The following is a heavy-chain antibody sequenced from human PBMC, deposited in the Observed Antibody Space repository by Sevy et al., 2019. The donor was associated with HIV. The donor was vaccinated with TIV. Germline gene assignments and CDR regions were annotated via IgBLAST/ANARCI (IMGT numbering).Heavy chain of an antibody. Sequence: GGSLRLSCVASGFTFGNYDMHWVRQAKGKGLEWVSAIGLAGDTYYPGSVKGRFTISREKDKKSLYLQMNSLRAGDTAVYYCARAWRDRWYFDLWGRCTLVTVSS. CDR2: IGLAGDT. J-gene: IGHJ2*01. V-gene: IGHV3-13*01. CDR1: GFTFGNYD. CDR3: ARAWRDRWYFDL.